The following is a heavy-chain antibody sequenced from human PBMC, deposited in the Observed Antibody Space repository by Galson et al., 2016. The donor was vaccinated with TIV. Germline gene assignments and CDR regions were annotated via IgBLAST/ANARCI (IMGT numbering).Heavy chain of an antibody. V-gene: IGHV1-69*13. CDR3: ASGEARRYFLNY. J-gene: IGHJ4*02. Sequence: SVKVSCKASGGSFSSYTISWVRQAPGQGLEWMGGIIRLFGTTKYAQRFQGRVTITADESTSTAYMELSSLRSEDTAVYYCASGEARRYFLNYWGQGTLVTVSS. CDR1: GGSFSSYT. D-gene: IGHD6-6*01. CDR2: IIRLFGTT.